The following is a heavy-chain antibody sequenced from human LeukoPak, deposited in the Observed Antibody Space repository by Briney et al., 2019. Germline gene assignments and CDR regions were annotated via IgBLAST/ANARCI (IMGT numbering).Heavy chain of an antibody. J-gene: IGHJ4*02. Sequence: GRSLRLSCAASGFSFSTYAMHWVRQAPGRGLEWVALISYDGSNKYYADSVKGRFTISRDNSKNTLYLQMHSLRADDTAVYYCARDLQYLLLMGEIDYWGQGTLVTVSS. V-gene: IGHV3-30*04. D-gene: IGHD2-2*01. CDR3: ARDLQYLLLMGEIDY. CDR2: ISYDGSNK. CDR1: GFSFSTYA.